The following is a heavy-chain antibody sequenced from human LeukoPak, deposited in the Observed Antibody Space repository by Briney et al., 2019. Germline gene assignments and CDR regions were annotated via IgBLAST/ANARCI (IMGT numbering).Heavy chain of an antibody. D-gene: IGHD7-27*01. CDR3: ARVQYWGSSRTYGMDV. CDR2: ISSSGSTI. J-gene: IGHJ6*02. V-gene: IGHV3-48*04. CDR1: GFTFSSYG. Sequence: GGSLRLSCAASGFTFSSYGMHWVRQAPGKGLEWVSYISSSGSTIYYADSVKGRFTISRDNAKNSLYLQMNSLRAEDTAVYYCARVQYWGSSRTYGMDVWGQGTTVTVSS.